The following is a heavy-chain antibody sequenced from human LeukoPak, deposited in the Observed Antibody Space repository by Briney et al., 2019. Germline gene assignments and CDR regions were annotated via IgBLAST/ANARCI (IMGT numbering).Heavy chain of an antibody. CDR3: AREIGDIVVVPAANDAFDI. D-gene: IGHD2-2*01. CDR2: ISSSSSYI. Sequence: NTGGSLRLSCAASGFTFSSYSMNWVRQAPGKGLEWVSSISSSSSYIYYADSVKGRFTISRDNAKNSLYLQMNSLRAEDTAVYYCAREIGDIVVVPAANDAFDIWGQGTMVTVSS. V-gene: IGHV3-21*01. CDR1: GFTFSSYS. J-gene: IGHJ3*02.